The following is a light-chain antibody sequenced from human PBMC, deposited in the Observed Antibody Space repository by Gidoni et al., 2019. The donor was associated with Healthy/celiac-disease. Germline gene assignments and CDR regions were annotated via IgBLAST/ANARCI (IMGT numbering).Light chain of an antibody. CDR2: AAS. V-gene: IGKV1-39*01. CDR3: QQSYSTPLYT. CDR1: QSISSY. Sequence: DIQMTQSPSSLSASVGDRVTITCRASQSISSYLNWYQQKPGKAPKLLIYAASILQSGVPSRFSGSGSGTDFTLTISSLQPEDFATYYCQQSYSTPLYTFXQXTKLEIK. J-gene: IGKJ2*01.